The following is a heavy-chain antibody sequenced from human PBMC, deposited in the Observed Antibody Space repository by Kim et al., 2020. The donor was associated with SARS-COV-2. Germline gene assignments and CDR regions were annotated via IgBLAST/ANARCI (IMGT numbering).Heavy chain of an antibody. V-gene: IGHV3-21*01. CDR1: GFTFSSYS. D-gene: IGHD3-3*01. CDR2: ISSNSSYI. Sequence: GGSLRLSCAASGFTFSSYSMNWVRQAPGKGLEWVASISSNSSYIYYADSVKGRFTISRDNSKNTLYLQMNSLRAEDTAVYYCARDPHTEVRSFAVVVYY. J-gene: IGHJ6*01. CDR3: ARDPHTEVRSFAVVVYY.